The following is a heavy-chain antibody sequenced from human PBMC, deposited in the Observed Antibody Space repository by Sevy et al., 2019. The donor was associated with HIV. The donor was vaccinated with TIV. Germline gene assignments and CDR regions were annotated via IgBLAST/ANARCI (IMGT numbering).Heavy chain of an antibody. D-gene: IGHD3-16*01. J-gene: IGHJ6*02. Sequence: GGSLRLSCGVSGFPFSRHAMHWVRQAPGKGLEWVAVISYDGRNQDYADSVKGRFTISRVNPMNTLHLQMNSLRVEDTALYFCAGEGGPRQIDVWGQGTTVTVSS. CDR1: GFPFSRHA. CDR2: ISYDGRNQ. CDR3: AGEGGPRQIDV. V-gene: IGHV3-30-3*01.